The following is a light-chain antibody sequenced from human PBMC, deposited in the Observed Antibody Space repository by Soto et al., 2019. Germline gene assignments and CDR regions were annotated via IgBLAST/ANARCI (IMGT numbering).Light chain of an antibody. CDR1: SSNIGAGYD. J-gene: IGLJ1*01. CDR3: SSKTSSSSPFV. CDR2: GNS. V-gene: IGLV1-40*01. Sequence: QLVLTQPPSVSGAPGQRVTISCTGSSSNIGAGYDVHWYQQLPGTAPKLLIYGNSNRPSGVPDRFSGSKSGTSASLAITGLQADDEGDYYCSSKTSSSSPFVFGTGTKLTVL.